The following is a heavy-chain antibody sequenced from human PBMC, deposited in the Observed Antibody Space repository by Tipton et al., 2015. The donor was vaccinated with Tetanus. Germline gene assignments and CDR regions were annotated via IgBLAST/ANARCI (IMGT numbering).Heavy chain of an antibody. J-gene: IGHJ2*01. D-gene: IGHD2/OR15-2a*01. CDR2: LSWNGGSI. CDR3: ARDIATVRARDWYFDV. Sequence: SLRLSCAASGFVFDDYSMHWVRQGPGTGLEWVSGLSWNGGSIDYADSVRGRFTISRDNSKNTLYLQMNSLSAEDTAVYYCARDIATVRARDWYFDVWGRGTLVTVSS. V-gene: IGHV3-9*01. CDR1: GFVFDDYS.